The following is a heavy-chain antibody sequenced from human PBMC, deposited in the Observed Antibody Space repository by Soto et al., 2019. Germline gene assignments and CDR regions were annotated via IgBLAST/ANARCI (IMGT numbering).Heavy chain of an antibody. V-gene: IGHV4-34*01. D-gene: IGHD6-6*01. CDR2: INHSGSS. CDR3: ARGGVPYSISSADFDY. CDR1: AESFGGYY. J-gene: IGHJ4*02. Sequence: LQQWGAGLLKPSETLSLTCSVYAESFGGYYWSWIRQPPGKGLAWIGEINHSGSSNYNPSLKSRISISVDTSKCQFSLRLSSVTAADTAVYYCARGGVPYSISSADFDYWGQGTLVSVSS.